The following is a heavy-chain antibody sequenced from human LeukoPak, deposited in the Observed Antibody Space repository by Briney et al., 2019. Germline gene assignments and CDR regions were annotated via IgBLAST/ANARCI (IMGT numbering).Heavy chain of an antibody. Sequence: GESLKISCKGSGYSFTSYWIGWVRQMPGKGLEWMGIIYPGDSDTRYSPSFQGQVTISADKSISTAYLQWSSLKASDTAMYYCARPRGKRRSGYYNAYDAFDIWGQGTMVTVSS. CDR1: GYSFTSYW. J-gene: IGHJ3*02. V-gene: IGHV5-51*01. CDR2: IYPGDSDT. D-gene: IGHD3-22*01. CDR3: ARPRGKRRSGYYNAYDAFDI.